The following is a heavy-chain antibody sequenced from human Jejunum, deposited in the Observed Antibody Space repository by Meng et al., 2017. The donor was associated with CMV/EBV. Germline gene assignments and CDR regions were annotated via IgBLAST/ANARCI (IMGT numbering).Heavy chain of an antibody. J-gene: IGHJ4*01. CDR3: ARPKGSSGYGY. CDR2: ILYTGTT. V-gene: IGHV4-39*01. D-gene: IGHD3-22*01. Sequence: QLQLQESGPGLVKPSESLSLTCTISGGSIRSDNHYWAWIRQPPGKGLEWIGSILYTGTTFYSPSLKSRVTISADTSRNQFSLNLSSVTAADTAVYYCARPKGSSGYGYWGQGTLVTVSS. CDR1: GGSIRSDNHY.